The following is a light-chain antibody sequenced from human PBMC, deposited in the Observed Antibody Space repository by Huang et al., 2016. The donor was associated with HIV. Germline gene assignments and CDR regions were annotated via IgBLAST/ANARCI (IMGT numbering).Light chain of an antibody. J-gene: IGKJ1*01. CDR1: QNTNNY. CDR2: AAS. Sequence: GDRVTITCRATQNTNNYLNWYQQKPGKAPKLLIYAASNLEGGVPSRFSGSGSGTDFTLTISSLQPEDFATYYCQQSFNTPQTFGQGTKVETK. V-gene: IGKV1-39*01. CDR3: QQSFNTPQT.